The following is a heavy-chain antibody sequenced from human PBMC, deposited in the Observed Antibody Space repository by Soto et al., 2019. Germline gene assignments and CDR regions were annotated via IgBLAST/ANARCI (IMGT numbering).Heavy chain of an antibody. CDR3: AKDVSSRRWFDP. D-gene: IGHD3-16*01. J-gene: IGHJ5*02. CDR2: IQHTGNT. Sequence: SETLSLTCAVSGASIRSYHWSFLRQPAGKGLEWIGRIQHTGNTNYNPSLKSRVTMSADTSKNQISLKMASVTAADTAVYFCAKDVSSRRWFDPWGQGVRVTVS. CDR1: GASIRSYH. V-gene: IGHV4-4*07.